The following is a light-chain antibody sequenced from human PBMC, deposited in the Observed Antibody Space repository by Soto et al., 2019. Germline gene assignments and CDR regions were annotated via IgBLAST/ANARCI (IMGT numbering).Light chain of an antibody. J-gene: IGLJ1*01. Sequence: ALTQPDAELGCRGQSKTVSCTGTSSDVGGYNYVSWYQQYPGKAPKLMIYEVSNRPSGVSNRFSGSKSGNTASLTISGLQAEDEADYYCISYTTSTTQVFXTGIKVTVL. V-gene: IGLV2-14*01. CDR1: SSDVGGYNY. CDR2: EVS. CDR3: ISYTTSTTQV.